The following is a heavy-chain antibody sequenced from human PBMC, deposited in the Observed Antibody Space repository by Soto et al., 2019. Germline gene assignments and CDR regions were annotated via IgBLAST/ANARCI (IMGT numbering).Heavy chain of an antibody. J-gene: IGHJ5*02. CDR1: GGSFSGYY. Sequence: SETLSLTCAVYGGSFSGYYWSWIRQPPGKGLEWIGEINHSGSTNYNPSLKSRVTISVDTSKNQFSLKLSSVTAAGTAVYYCARGDWFDPWGQGTLVTVSS. V-gene: IGHV4-34*01. CDR3: ARGDWFDP. CDR2: INHSGST.